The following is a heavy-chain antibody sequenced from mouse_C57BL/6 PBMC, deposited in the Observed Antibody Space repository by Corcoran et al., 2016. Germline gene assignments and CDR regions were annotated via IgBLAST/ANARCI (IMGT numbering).Heavy chain of an antibody. CDR2: IYPRSGNT. CDR3: ARRGNWPYYYAMDY. Sequence: QVQLQQSGAELARPGASVKLSCKASGYTFTSYGISWVKQRTGQGLEWIGEIYPRSGNTYYNEKFKGKATLTADKSSSTAYMELRSLTSEDSAVYFCARRGNWPYYYAMDYWGQGTSVTVSS. J-gene: IGHJ4*01. D-gene: IGHD4-1*02. CDR1: GYTFTSYG. V-gene: IGHV1-81*01.